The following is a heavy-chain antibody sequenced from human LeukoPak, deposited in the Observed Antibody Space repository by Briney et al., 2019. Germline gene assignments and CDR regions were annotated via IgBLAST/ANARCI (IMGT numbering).Heavy chain of an antibody. CDR1: GGSISSGGYY. V-gene: IGHV4-31*03. CDR3: ARSLAAATFDY. CDR2: IYYSGST. D-gene: IGHD6-13*01. J-gene: IGHJ4*02. Sequence: ASETLSLTCTVSGGSISSGGYYWSWIRQHPGKGLEWIGYIYYSGSTYYNPSLKSRVTISVDTSKNQFSLKLSSVTAADTAVYYCARSLAAATFDYWGQGTLVTVSS.